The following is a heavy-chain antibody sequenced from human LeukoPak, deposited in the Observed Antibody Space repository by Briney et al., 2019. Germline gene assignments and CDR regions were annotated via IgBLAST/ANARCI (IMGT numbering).Heavy chain of an antibody. CDR3: AREGGPYRPLDY. Sequence: SETLSLTCGVSGGSISNTNWWTWVRQPPGKGLEWIGEVNLQGSTNYNPSLKSRVAISVDKSENHISLQLTSVTAADTAVYYCAREGGPYRPLDYSGQGTLVTVAS. J-gene: IGHJ4*02. CDR2: VNLQGST. CDR1: GGSISNTNW. V-gene: IGHV4-4*02.